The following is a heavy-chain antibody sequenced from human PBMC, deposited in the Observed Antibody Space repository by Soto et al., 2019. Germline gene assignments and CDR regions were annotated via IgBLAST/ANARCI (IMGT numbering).Heavy chain of an antibody. J-gene: IGHJ6*01. D-gene: IGHD6-19*01. Sequence: SCKASGGTFSSYGMHWVRQAPGKGLEWVAVISYDGSNKYYADSVKGRFTISRDNSKNTLYLQMNSLRAEDTAVYYCAKDIAVAGTVPPKYYYYYGMDVWGQGTTVTSPQ. CDR2: ISYDGSNK. CDR3: AKDIAVAGTVPPKYYYYYGMDV. CDR1: GGTFSSYG. V-gene: IGHV3-30*18.